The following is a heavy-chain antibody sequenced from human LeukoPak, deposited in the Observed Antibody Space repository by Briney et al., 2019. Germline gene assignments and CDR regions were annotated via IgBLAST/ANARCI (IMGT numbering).Heavy chain of an antibody. CDR3: ARDRNSGWSTPFDP. D-gene: IGHD6-19*01. CDR1: GYYISSGYY. V-gene: IGHV4-38-2*02. J-gene: IGHJ5*02. Sequence: SETLSLTCTVSGYYISSGYYWGWIRQPPGQGLEWIGSIYHSENTYYNPSLKSRVTISVDTSKNQFSLKLSSVTAADTAMYYCARDRNSGWSTPFDPWGQGTLVTVSS. CDR2: IYHSENT.